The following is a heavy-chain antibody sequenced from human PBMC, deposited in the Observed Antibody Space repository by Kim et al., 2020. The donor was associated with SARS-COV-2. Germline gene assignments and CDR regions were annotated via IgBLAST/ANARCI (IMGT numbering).Heavy chain of an antibody. CDR1: GGSISSGGYY. Sequence: SETLSLTCTVSGGSISSGGYYWSWIRQHPGKGLEWIGYIYYSGSTYYNPSLKSRVTISVDTSKNQFSLKLSSVTAADTAVYYCARVVRTRYCSSTSCHQYFDYLGQGTLVTVSS. V-gene: IGHV4-31*03. J-gene: IGHJ4*02. D-gene: IGHD2-2*01. CDR2: IYYSGST. CDR3: ARVVRTRYCSSTSCHQYFDY.